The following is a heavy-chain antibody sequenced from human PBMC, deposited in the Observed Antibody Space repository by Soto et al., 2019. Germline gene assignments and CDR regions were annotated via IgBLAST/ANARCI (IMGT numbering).Heavy chain of an antibody. Sequence: QVHLVQSGAEVKKPGASVKVSCKGSGYAFTTYGITWVRQAPGQGLEWMGWISAHNGNTNYAQKLQGRVTVTRDTTTRTAYMELSSLRSDDTAVYDCARGRDGDYGGQGARVTVSS. D-gene: IGHD6-6*01. CDR3: ARGRDGDY. CDR1: GYAFTTYG. V-gene: IGHV1-18*01. CDR2: ISAHNGNT. J-gene: IGHJ4*02.